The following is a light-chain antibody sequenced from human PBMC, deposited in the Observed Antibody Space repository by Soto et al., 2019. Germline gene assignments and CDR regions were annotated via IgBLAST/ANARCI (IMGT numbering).Light chain of an antibody. CDR1: QGISSY. Sequence: AILMTQSPSSFSASTGDRVTITCRASQGISSYLAWYQQKPGKAPKLLIYAASTLQSGVPLSFSGSGSGPDFTLTISCLQSEDFATYYCQQYYSYPRTFGQGTKVDIK. CDR2: AAS. V-gene: IGKV1-8*01. J-gene: IGKJ1*01. CDR3: QQYYSYPRT.